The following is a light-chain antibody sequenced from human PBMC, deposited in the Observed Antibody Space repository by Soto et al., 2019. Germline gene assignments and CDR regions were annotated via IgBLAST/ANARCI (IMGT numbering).Light chain of an antibody. Sequence: EIVLTQSPGTLSLSPGERATLSCRASQSVSSSYLAWYQQKPGQAPRLLIYGASSRATGIPDRFSGSGSGTYLTLTISRLEPEDFAVYYCQHYGSSPLFTFGPGTNVDIK. V-gene: IGKV3-20*01. CDR3: QHYGSSPLFT. CDR1: QSVSSSY. CDR2: GAS. J-gene: IGKJ3*01.